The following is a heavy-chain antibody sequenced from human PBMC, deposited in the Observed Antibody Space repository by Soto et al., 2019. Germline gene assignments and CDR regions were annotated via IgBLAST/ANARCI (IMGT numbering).Heavy chain of an antibody. CDR3: ARGGALSTSWYWGDGLDS. Sequence: QVQLEQSGSEVKKSGSSVKVSCKASGYSFSSHAITWVRHAPGQGLEWMGGIIPVFGTPSYAQKFQCRVTIPADKSTHSSYLELRSLRSEDTAVYYCARGGALSTSWYWGDGLDSWGQGTQVTVSS. CDR2: IIPVFGTP. V-gene: IGHV1-69*06. CDR1: GYSFSSHA. D-gene: IGHD6-13*01. J-gene: IGHJ4*02.